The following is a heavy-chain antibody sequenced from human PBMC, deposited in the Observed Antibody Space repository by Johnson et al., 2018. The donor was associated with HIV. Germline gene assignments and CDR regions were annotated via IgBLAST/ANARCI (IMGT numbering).Heavy chain of an antibody. CDR3: ANGGAARPGAFDI. CDR1: GFTFSHYW. V-gene: IGHV3-74*01. CDR2: INWNGGTT. D-gene: IGHD6-6*01. Sequence: VQLVESGGGLVQPGGSLRLSCAASGFTFSHYWMHWVRQAPGKGLEWVSGINWNGGTTGYADSVKGRFTISRDNSENTLYLQMNSLRAEDTAVYYCANGGAARPGAFDIWGQGTMVTVSS. J-gene: IGHJ3*02.